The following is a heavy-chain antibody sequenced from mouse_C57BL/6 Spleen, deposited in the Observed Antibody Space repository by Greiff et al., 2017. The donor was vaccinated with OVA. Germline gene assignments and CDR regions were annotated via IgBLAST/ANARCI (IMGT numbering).Heavy chain of an antibody. D-gene: IGHD1-1*01. CDR3: ARGDYYGSSPYY. CDR2: IDPSDSET. J-gene: IGHJ2*01. Sequence: QVHVKQPGAELVRPGSSVKLSCKASGYTFTSYWMHWVKQRPIQGLEWIGNIDPSDSETHYNQKFKDKATLTVDKSSSTAYMQLSSLTSEDSAVYYCARGDYYGSSPYYWGQGTTLTVSS. V-gene: IGHV1-52*01. CDR1: GYTFTSYW.